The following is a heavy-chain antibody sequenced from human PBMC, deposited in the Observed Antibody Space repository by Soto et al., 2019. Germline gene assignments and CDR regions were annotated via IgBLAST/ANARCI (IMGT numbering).Heavy chain of an antibody. D-gene: IGHD2-2*01. CDR1: GGTFSSYA. V-gene: IGHV1-69*13. CDR3: ARTDIVVVPAATLPLYNWFDP. CDR2: IIPIFGTA. Sequence: GASVKVSCKASGGTFSSYAISWVRQAPGQGLEWMGGIIPIFGTANYAQKYQGRVTITADESTSTAYMELSSLRSEDTAVYYCARTDIVVVPAATLPLYNWFDPWGQGTLVTVSS. J-gene: IGHJ5*02.